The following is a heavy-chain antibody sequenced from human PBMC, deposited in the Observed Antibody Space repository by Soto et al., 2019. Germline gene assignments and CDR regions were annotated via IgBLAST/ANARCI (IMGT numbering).Heavy chain of an antibody. D-gene: IGHD6-13*01. Sequence: QVQLVQSGAEVKKPGASVKVSCKASGYTFTSYAMHWVRPAPGQRLEWMGWINAGNGNTKHSQKFQGRVTITRDTSASTAYMELSSLRSEDTAVYYCARVGIAAAAPFDYWGQGTLVTVSS. CDR1: GYTFTSYA. CDR3: ARVGIAAAAPFDY. CDR2: INAGNGNT. V-gene: IGHV1-3*01. J-gene: IGHJ4*02.